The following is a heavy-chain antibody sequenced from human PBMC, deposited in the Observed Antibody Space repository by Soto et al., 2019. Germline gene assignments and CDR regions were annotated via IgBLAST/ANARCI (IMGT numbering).Heavy chain of an antibody. J-gene: IGHJ4*02. CDR3: ARVTAGSGSYQIDL. Sequence: GGSLSLSCVASGFPFSSFSLNFFRHSPCKGLEWVSSIGRVSTYIYYADSVRGRFTVSRDNAKNSVYLQMNGLTAEDSGIYYCARVTAGSGSYQIDLWGQGTLVTVSS. D-gene: IGHD3-10*01. CDR1: GFPFSSFS. CDR2: IGRVSTYI. V-gene: IGHV3-21*01.